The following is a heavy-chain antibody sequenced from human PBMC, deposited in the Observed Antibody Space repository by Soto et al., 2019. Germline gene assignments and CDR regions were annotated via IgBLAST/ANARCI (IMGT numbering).Heavy chain of an antibody. CDR1: VFSFRNAW. CDR3: STDLQAYCDGTTRYAGNYYYDDMDV. D-gene: IGHD2-21*01. CDR2: IKSQGDGGTR. Sequence: GGSLRLSCAASVFSFRNAWMSWVRQAPGKGLEWVGHIKSQGDGGTRDYAAPVKGRFTISRDDSKNTLFLQMNSLKNEDTAVYFCSTDLQAYCDGTTRYAGNYYYDDMDVWGQGTTVTVSS. J-gene: IGHJ6*02. V-gene: IGHV3-15*01.